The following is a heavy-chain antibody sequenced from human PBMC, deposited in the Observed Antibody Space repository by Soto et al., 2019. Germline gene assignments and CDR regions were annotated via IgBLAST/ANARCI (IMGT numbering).Heavy chain of an antibody. CDR3: ARRIWDAAVVVTATRGVFDV. CDR1: GFTFRSYE. V-gene: IGHV3-48*03. J-gene: IGHJ3*01. Sequence: LRLSCAASGFTFRSYEMNWVRQAPGKGLEWISYISSSGSFIYYADSVQGRFTISRDSAQNSLYLQMNNLRAEDTAVYYCARRIWDAAVVVTATRGVFDVWGQGTMVTVSS. D-gene: IGHD2-15*01. CDR2: ISSSGSFI.